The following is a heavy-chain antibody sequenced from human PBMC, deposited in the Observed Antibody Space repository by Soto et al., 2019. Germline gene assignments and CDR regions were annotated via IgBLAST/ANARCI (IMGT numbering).Heavy chain of an antibody. Sequence: PSETLSLTCTVSGASISSSSFYWGWIRQPPGKGLESIANIYYDGSTYYNPSLKSRVTISFDTSKNQFSLKLSSVTAADTAVYYCARSQIVPRLFMYPYDYWGQGTPVTVSS. CDR3: ARSQIVPRLFMYPYDY. CDR1: GASISSSSFY. J-gene: IGHJ4*02. CDR2: IYYDGST. V-gene: IGHV4-39*01. D-gene: IGHD6-6*01.